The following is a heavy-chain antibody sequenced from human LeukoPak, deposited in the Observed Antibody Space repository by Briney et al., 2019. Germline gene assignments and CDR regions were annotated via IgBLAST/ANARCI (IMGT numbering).Heavy chain of an antibody. CDR2: IKQDGSVT. CDR1: GFTFSRYW. D-gene: IGHD6-19*01. V-gene: IGHV3-7*03. CDR3: ARSPSSDTGKGLSSGRNRNPIGMDV. J-gene: IGHJ6*02. Sequence: GSLRLSCATSGFTFSRYWMSWVRQAPGKGLECVANIKQDGSVTYYVDSVRGRFTISRDNAKNSLYLQMNSLRTEDTAVYYCARSPSSDTGKGLSSGRNRNPIGMDVWGQGTTVTVSS.